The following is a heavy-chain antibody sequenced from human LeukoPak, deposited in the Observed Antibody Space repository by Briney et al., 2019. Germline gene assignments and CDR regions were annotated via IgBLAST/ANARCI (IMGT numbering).Heavy chain of an antibody. CDR1: GFTFSSYA. V-gene: IGHV3-64*01. Sequence: GGSLRLSCAASGFTFSSYAMHWVRQAPGKGLEYVSAISSNGGSTYYANSVKGRFTISRDNSKNTLYLQMGSLRAEDMAVYYCARDKLIYGMDVWGQGTTVTVSS. CDR2: ISSNGGST. CDR3: ARDKLIYGMDV. J-gene: IGHJ6*02.